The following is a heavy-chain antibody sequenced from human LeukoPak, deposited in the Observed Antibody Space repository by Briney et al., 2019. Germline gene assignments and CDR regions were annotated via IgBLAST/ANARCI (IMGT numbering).Heavy chain of an antibody. V-gene: IGHV4-38-2*02. J-gene: IGHJ3*02. Sequence: SETLSLTCTVSGYSISSGYYWGWIRQSPGKGLEWIGSIYYSGGTYYNPSLKSRVTISVGTSNNQFSLKLSSVTAADTAVYYCARGDYGSGSYIGAFDIWGQGTMVTVSS. CDR2: IYYSGGT. CDR3: ARGDYGSGSYIGAFDI. D-gene: IGHD3-10*01. CDR1: GYSISSGYY.